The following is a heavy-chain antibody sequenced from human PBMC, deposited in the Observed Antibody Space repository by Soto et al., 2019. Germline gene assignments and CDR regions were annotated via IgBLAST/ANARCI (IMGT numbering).Heavy chain of an antibody. CDR1: GFTFSSYG. Sequence: PGGSLRLSCAASGFTFSSYGMHWVRQAPGKGLEWVAVISYDGSNKYYADSVKGRFTISRDNSKNTLYLQMNSLRAEDTAVYYCAKSPCSSTSCQYFDPWGQGTLVTV. CDR2: ISYDGSNK. V-gene: IGHV3-30*18. CDR3: AKSPCSSTSCQYFDP. D-gene: IGHD2-2*01. J-gene: IGHJ5*02.